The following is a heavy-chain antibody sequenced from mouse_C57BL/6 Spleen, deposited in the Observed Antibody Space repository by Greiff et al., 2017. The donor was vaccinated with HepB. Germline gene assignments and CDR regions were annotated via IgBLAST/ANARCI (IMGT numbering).Heavy chain of an antibody. J-gene: IGHJ3*01. D-gene: IGHD2-1*01. V-gene: IGHV1-26*01. CDR1: GYTFTDYY. CDR2: INPNNGGT. Sequence: EVQLQQSGPELVKPGASVKISCKASGYTFTDYYMNWVKQSHGKSLEWIGDINPNNGGTSYNQKFKGKATLTVDKSSSTAYMELRSLTSEDSAVYYCARSSEIYPGAWFAYWGQGTLVTVSP. CDR3: ARSSEIYPGAWFAY.